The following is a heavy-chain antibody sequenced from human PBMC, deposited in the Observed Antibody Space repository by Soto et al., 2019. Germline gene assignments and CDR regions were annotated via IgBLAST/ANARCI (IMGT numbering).Heavy chain of an antibody. CDR2: TYYRSKWYN. J-gene: IGHJ6*02. CDR3: ARGVRYYYYYGMDV. CDR1: WDSVCSNSAA. Sequence: PSHTLSRTCAISWDSVCSNSAAWNWIRQSPSRGLEWLGRTYYRSKWYNDYAVSVKSRITINQDTSTNQFSLQLNSVTPEDTAVYYCARGVRYYYYYGMDVWGQGTTVTV. V-gene: IGHV6-1*01.